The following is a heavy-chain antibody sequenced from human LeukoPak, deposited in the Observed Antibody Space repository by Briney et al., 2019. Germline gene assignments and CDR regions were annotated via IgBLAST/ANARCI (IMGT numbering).Heavy chain of an antibody. CDR2: IWYDGNNK. J-gene: IGHJ4*02. D-gene: IGHD1-26*01. CDR1: GFTFSNCD. CDR3: ARGVGGSYLFDY. Sequence: PGGSLRLSCAASGFTFSNCDMHWVRQAPGKGLEWVAVIWYDGNNKYYADSVKGRFTISRDNSKNTLYLQMNSLRAEDTAVYYCARGVGGSYLFDYWGQGTLVTVSS. V-gene: IGHV3-33*01.